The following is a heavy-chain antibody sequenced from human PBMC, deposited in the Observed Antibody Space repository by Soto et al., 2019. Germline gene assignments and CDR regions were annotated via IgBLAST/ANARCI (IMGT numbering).Heavy chain of an antibody. D-gene: IGHD2-15*01. Sequence: EVQLVESGGGLVQPGGSLRLSCAASGFIFSDHWMHWVRQAPGKGLVWFSRIKYDGTSTSYADSVQGRFTISRDNARNTVYLQMNSLRAEDTAVYYCARGIKNYYGVDVWGQGTTVTVSS. CDR2: IKYDGTST. J-gene: IGHJ6*02. V-gene: IGHV3-74*01. CDR3: ARGIKNYYGVDV. CDR1: GFIFSDHW.